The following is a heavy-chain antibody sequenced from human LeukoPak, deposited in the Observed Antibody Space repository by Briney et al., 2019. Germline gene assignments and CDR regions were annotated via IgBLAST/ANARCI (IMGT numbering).Heavy chain of an antibody. J-gene: IGHJ4*02. CDR2: IYYSGST. D-gene: IGHD3-22*01. V-gene: IGHV4-59*01. CDR3: ARDLVYYDSSGYSFGYFDY. CDR1: AGSISSYY. Sequence: PSETLSLTCTDSAGSISSYYWSWIRQPPGKGLEWIGCIYYSGSTNYNPSLKSRVTISVDTSKNQFSLKLSSVTAADTAVYYCARDLVYYDSSGYSFGYFDYWGQGTLVTVSS.